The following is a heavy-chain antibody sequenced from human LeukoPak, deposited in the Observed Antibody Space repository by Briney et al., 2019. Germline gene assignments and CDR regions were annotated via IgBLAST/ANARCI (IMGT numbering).Heavy chain of an antibody. CDR1: KFNFFSYG. CDR3: ARELPREVTLDY. Sequence: PAGGSLRLSCVASKFNFFSYGMQWVRQAPGKGLVWVSRIFTDGSTTSYADSVKGRFTISRDNARNTLYLQMNGLRVEDTAVYYCARELPREVTLDYWGQGTLVTVSP. CDR2: IFTDGSTT. J-gene: IGHJ4*01. D-gene: IGHD2-21*02. V-gene: IGHV3-74*01.